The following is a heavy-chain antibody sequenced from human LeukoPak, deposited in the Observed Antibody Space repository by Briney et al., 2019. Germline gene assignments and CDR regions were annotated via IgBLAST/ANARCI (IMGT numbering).Heavy chain of an antibody. CDR1: GGSISSGNYY. CDR2: IYYSGST. V-gene: IGHV4-31*03. CDR3: ATEGRIIRGVIDI. D-gene: IGHD3-10*01. J-gene: IGHJ3*02. Sequence: SETLSLTCTVSGGSISSGNYYWGWVRQHPGTGLEYIGYIYYSGSTYYNPSLKSRVTISVDTSQNQFSLKLSSVTAADTAVYYCATEGRIIRGVIDIWGQGPMVTVSS.